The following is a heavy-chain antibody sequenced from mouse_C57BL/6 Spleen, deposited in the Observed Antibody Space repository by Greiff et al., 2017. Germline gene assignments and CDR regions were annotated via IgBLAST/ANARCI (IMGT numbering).Heavy chain of an antibody. Sequence: QVQLQQSGPGLVQPSQSLSITCTVSGFSLTSYGVHWVRQSPGKGLEWLGVIWSGGSTDDNAAFISRLSISKDNSKSQVFFKMNSLQADDTAIYYCAREGLREYFDYWGQGTTLTVSS. V-gene: IGHV2-2*01. CDR3: AREGLREYFDY. CDR1: GFSLTSYG. D-gene: IGHD2-4*01. CDR2: IWSGGST. J-gene: IGHJ2*01.